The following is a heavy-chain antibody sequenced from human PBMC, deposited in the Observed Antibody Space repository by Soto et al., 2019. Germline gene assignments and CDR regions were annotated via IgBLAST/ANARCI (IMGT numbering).Heavy chain of an antibody. D-gene: IGHD2-21*01. CDR3: ARANCVRCPFDL. J-gene: IGHJ4*02. CDR1: GASLTRGVYY. Sequence: QVQLQESGPRLAKPSESLSLTCSVSGASLTRGVYYWSWLRQPPGRQLEWIGSIYYRGTTNYTPSLTGRVTISEDTSRNQVSVTVKSVTAADTAVYFCARANCVRCPFDLWCQGTLVTFSS. CDR2: IYYRGTT. V-gene: IGHV4-61*08.